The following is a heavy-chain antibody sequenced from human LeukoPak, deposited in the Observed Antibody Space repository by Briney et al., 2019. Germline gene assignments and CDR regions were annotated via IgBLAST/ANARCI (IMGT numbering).Heavy chain of an antibody. D-gene: IGHD3-22*01. CDR3: ARDQGGYYDSSGYFDY. Sequence: GASVKVSRKASGGTFSSYAISWVRQAPGQGLEWMGGIIPIFGTANYAQKFQGRVTITTGESTSTAYMELSSLRSEDTAVYYCARDQGGYYDSSGYFDYWGQGTLVTVSS. V-gene: IGHV1-69*05. J-gene: IGHJ4*02. CDR1: GGTFSSYA. CDR2: IIPIFGTA.